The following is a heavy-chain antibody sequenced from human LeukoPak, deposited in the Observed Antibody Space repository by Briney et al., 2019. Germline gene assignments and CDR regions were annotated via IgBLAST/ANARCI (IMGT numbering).Heavy chain of an antibody. CDR2: ISSSSSTI. V-gene: IGHV3-48*01. CDR3: ARVLRLERPYYYYYMDV. J-gene: IGHJ6*03. Sequence: GGSLRLSCAASGFTFSSFGMNWVRQAPGKGLEWVSYISSSSSTIYYADSVKGRFTISRDNAKNSLYLQMNSLRAEDTALYHCARVLRLERPYYYYYMDVWGKGTTVTISS. CDR1: GFTFSSFG. D-gene: IGHD1-1*01.